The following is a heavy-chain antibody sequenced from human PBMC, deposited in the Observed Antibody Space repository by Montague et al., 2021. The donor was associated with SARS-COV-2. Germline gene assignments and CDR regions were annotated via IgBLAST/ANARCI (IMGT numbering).Heavy chain of an antibody. V-gene: IGHV4-59*12. CDR2: VYYSGST. CDR3: ARGYDYVWGSYRYLHWFDP. CDR1: GGSISRYY. Sequence: SETLSLTCTVSGGSISRYYWSWIRQPPGKGLEWIGYVYYSGSTNYNPSLKSRVTISVDTSKNQFSLKLSSVTAADTAVYYCARGYDYVWGSYRYLHWFDPWGQGTLVTVSS. J-gene: IGHJ5*02. D-gene: IGHD3-16*02.